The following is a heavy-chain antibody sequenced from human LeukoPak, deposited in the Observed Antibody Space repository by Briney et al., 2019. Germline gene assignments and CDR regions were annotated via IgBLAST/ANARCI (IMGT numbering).Heavy chain of an antibody. CDR3: AKGGSSGWYPDY. CDR1: GFTFSSYG. J-gene: IGHJ4*02. V-gene: IGHV3-30*18. D-gene: IGHD6-19*01. Sequence: PGRSLRLSCAASGFTFSSYGMRWVCQAPGKGLEWVAVISYDGSNKYYADSVKGRFTISRDNSKNTLYLQMNSLRAEDTAVYYCAKGGSSGWYPDYWGQGTLVTVSS. CDR2: ISYDGSNK.